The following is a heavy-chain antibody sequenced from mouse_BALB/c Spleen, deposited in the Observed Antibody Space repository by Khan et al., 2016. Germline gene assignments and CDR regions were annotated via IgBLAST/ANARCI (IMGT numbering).Heavy chain of an antibody. J-gene: IGHJ2*01. CDR1: GYSITSGYY. CDR2: ISYDGSD. CDR3: ARAWYFDY. V-gene: IGHV3-6*02. Sequence: EVQLQESGPGLVKPSQSLSLTCSVTGYSITSGYYWNWIRQFPGNKLEWMGYISYDGSDNSNPSLKNRISITRDTSKNQFFLQFNSVTTEDAATYYRARAWYFDYWGQGTTLTVSS.